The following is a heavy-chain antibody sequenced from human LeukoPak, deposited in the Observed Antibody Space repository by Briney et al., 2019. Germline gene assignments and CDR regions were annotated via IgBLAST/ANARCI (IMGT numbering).Heavy chain of an antibody. CDR1: GYTLTELS. CDR2: MNPNSGNT. D-gene: IGHD3-16*01. V-gene: IGHV1-8*01. CDR3: AKVGRLQAYYFDF. J-gene: IGHJ4*02. Sequence: ASVKVSCKVSGYTLTELSMHWVRQATGQGLEWMGWMNPNSGNTGYAQKFQGRVTMTRNISISTIYMELSSLRSEDTAVYYCAKVGRLQAYYFDFWGQGTLVTVSS.